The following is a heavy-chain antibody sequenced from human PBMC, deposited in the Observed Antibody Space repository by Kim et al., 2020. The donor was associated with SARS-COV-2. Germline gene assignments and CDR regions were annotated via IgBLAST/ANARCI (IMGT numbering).Heavy chain of an antibody. CDR1: GYTFTGYY. CDR2: INPNSGGT. J-gene: IGHJ6*02. D-gene: IGHD3-10*01. V-gene: IGHV1-2*02. Sequence: ASVKVSCKASGYTFTGYYMHWVRQAPGQGLEWMGWINPNSGGTNYAQKFQGRVTMTRDTSISTAYMELSRLRSDDMAVYYCARSEGLLWFGELLFHLSGMDVWGQGTTVTVSS. CDR3: ARSEGLLWFGELLFHLSGMDV.